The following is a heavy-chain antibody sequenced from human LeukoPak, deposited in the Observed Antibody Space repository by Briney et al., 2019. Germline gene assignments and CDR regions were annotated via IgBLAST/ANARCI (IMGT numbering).Heavy chain of an antibody. CDR2: ISGTGGST. D-gene: IGHD1-26*01. CDR3: AKDYEPLVGVHRWGDWFDP. J-gene: IGHJ5*02. CDR1: GFTFSNYA. Sequence: GGSLRLSCAASGFTFSNYAMSWVRQAPGKGLEWVSLISGTGGSTYYADSVKGRFTISRDNSKNTLYLQMNSLRAEDTAVYYCAKDYEPLVGVHRWGDWFDPWGQGTLVTVSS. V-gene: IGHV3-23*01.